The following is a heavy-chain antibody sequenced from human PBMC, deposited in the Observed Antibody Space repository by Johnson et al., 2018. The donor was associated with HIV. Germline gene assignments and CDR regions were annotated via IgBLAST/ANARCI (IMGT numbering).Heavy chain of an antibody. CDR3: AKDNVDSSWYAGAFDI. Sequence: VHLVESGGGLVQPGRSLRLSCAASGFTFDDYAMHLVRQAPGKGLEWVSGISWNSGSIGYADSVKGRFTISRDNAKNSLYLQMNSLRAEDTALYYCAKDNVDSSWYAGAFDIWGQGTMVTVSS. V-gene: IGHV3-9*01. D-gene: IGHD6-13*01. CDR2: ISWNSGSI. J-gene: IGHJ3*02. CDR1: GFTFDDYA.